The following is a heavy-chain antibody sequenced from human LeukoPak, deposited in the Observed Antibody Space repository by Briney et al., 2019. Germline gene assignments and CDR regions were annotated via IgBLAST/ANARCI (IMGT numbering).Heavy chain of an antibody. V-gene: IGHV3-48*03. Sequence: PGGSLRLSCAASGFTFRTYEMHWVRQAPGKGLEWVSYISSSGDTIYYAASVKGRFTISRDNTKNSLYLQMNSLRAEDTAVYYCARYHSSSQDYWGQGTLVTVSS. CDR1: GFTFRTYE. CDR2: ISSSGDTI. D-gene: IGHD6-13*01. CDR3: ARYHSSSQDY. J-gene: IGHJ4*02.